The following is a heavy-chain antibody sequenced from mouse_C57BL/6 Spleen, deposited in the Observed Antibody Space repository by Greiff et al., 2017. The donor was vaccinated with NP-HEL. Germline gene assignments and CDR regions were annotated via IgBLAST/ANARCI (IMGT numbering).Heavy chain of an antibody. D-gene: IGHD2-3*01. CDR2: IDPSDSET. V-gene: IGHV1-52*01. CDR1: GYTFTSYW. CDR3: ARLDGRYFDV. J-gene: IGHJ1*03. Sequence: VQLQQSGAELVRPGSSVKLSCKASGYTFTSYWMHWVKQRPIQGLEWIGNIDPSDSETHYNQKFKDKATLTVDKSSSTAYMQLSSLTSEDSAVYYCARLDGRYFDVWGTGTTVTVSS.